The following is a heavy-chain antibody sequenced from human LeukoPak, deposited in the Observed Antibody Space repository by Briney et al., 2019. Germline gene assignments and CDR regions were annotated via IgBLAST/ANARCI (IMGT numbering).Heavy chain of an antibody. CDR3: AADHGGYSGYEGAFDI. CDR2: IIPIFGTA. V-gene: IGHV1-69*13. CDR1: GGTFSSYA. D-gene: IGHD5-12*01. Sequence: ASVKVSCKASGGTFSSYAISWVRQAPGQGLEWMGGIIPIFGTANYAQKFQGRVTITADESTSTAYMELSSLRSEDTAVYYCAADHGGYSGYEGAFDIWGQGTMVTVSS. J-gene: IGHJ3*02.